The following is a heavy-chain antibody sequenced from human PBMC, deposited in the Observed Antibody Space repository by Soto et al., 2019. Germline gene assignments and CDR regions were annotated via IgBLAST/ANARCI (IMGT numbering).Heavy chain of an antibody. V-gene: IGHV3-43D*04. Sequence: PGGSLRLSCAASGFTFDDYAMHWVRQAPGKGLEWVSLISWDGGSTHYADSVKGRFTISRDNAKNSLYLQMNSLRDEDTAVYYCARDIVVVTGDAFDIWGQGTMVTVSS. CDR2: ISWDGGST. D-gene: IGHD2-21*02. CDR3: ARDIVVVTGDAFDI. J-gene: IGHJ3*02. CDR1: GFTFDDYA.